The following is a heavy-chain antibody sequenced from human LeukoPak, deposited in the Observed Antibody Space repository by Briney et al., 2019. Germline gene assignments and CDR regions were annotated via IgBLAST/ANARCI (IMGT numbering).Heavy chain of an antibody. D-gene: IGHD1-26*01. Sequence: GGSLRLSCLTSGFTLSTNAMSWVRQAPGKGLEWISGISGSGASTYYADSVKGRFTISRDDSRNTLYLQMNSLRGDDTAVYYCAKDVGKWESLHFFDHWGQGTLVTVSS. V-gene: IGHV3-23*01. CDR3: AKDVGKWESLHFFDH. CDR2: ISGSGAST. CDR1: GFTLSTNA. J-gene: IGHJ4*02.